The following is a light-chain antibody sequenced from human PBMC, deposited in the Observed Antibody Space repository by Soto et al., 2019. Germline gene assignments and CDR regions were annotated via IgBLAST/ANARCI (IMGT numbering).Light chain of an antibody. J-gene: IGKJ1*01. CDR1: QTISTW. Sequence: IHVTQSPPTLSASVADRVTITCGSIQTISTWMAWYQQKPGKAPKLLVYDASTLQSGVASRFSGSGSGTEFTLIISGLQPDDSATYYCQQYTNTNNPWMFGQGTKVDIK. CDR3: QQYTNTNNPWM. CDR2: DAS. V-gene: IGKV1-5*01.